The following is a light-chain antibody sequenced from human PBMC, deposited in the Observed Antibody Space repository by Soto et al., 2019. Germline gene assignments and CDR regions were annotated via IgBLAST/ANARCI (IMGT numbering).Light chain of an antibody. CDR1: SSNIGAGYD. Sequence: QSVLTQPPSVSGAPGQRVTISCTGSSSNIGAGYDVHWYQQLPGTAPKLLIYGNSNRPSGVPDRFSGSKSGTSASLAITGLQAEDEADYYCRSYDGSRSGSVFCGGTKLTVL. CDR3: RSYDGSRSGSV. J-gene: IGLJ3*02. V-gene: IGLV1-40*01. CDR2: GNS.